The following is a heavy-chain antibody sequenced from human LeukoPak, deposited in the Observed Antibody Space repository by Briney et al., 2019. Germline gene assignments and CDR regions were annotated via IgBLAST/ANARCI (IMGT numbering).Heavy chain of an antibody. D-gene: IGHD6-13*01. CDR1: GGTFSSYA. V-gene: IGHV1-69*01. CDR2: IIPIFGTA. CDR3: ASRHLEPYSSSMYVGMDV. Sequence: SVKVSCKASGGTFSSYAISWVRQAPGQGLEWMGGIIPIFGTANYAQKFQGRVTITADESTSTAYMELSSLRSEDTAVHYCASRHLEPYSSSMYVGMDVWGQGTTVTVSS. J-gene: IGHJ6*02.